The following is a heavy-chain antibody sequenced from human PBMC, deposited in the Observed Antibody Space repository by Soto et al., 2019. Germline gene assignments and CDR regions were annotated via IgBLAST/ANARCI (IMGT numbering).Heavy chain of an antibody. CDR2: IYYSGST. CDR3: ARSSSSYAFDI. CDR1: GGSISSYY. J-gene: IGHJ3*02. Sequence: SETLSLTCTVSGGSISSYYWSWIRQPPGKGLEWIGYIYYSGSTNYNPSLKSRVTISVDTSKNQFSLKLSSVTAADTAVYYCARSSSSYAFDIWGQGTMVTVSS. D-gene: IGHD6-13*01. V-gene: IGHV4-59*01.